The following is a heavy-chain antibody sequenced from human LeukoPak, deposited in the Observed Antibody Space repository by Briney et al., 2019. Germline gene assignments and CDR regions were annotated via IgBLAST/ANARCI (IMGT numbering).Heavy chain of an antibody. CDR3: AREGGYCSSVTCRAFDI. CDR1: GFTLSSYE. CDR2: ISRSGEAI. V-gene: IGHV3-48*03. D-gene: IGHD2-2*01. Sequence: GGSLRLSCAASGFTLSSYEMNWVRQAPGKGVEWVSYISRSGEAIYYADSVKGRVTISRDNAKNSLYLQMNSLRAEDTTIYYCAREGGYCSSVTCRAFDIWGQGTMVTVSS. J-gene: IGHJ3*02.